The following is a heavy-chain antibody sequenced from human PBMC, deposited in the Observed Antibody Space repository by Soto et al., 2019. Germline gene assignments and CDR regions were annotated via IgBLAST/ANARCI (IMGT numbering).Heavy chain of an antibody. CDR1: GVSISSGGYY. J-gene: IGHJ4*02. Sequence: SETLSLTCTVSGVSISSGGYYWSWIRQHPGKGLEWIGYIYYSGSTYYNPSLKSRVTISVDTSKNQFSLKLSSVTAADTAVYYCARMERFLEWSAFDRIDYWGQGTLVTVSS. CDR2: IYYSGST. V-gene: IGHV4-31*03. D-gene: IGHD3-3*01. CDR3: ARMERFLEWSAFDRIDY.